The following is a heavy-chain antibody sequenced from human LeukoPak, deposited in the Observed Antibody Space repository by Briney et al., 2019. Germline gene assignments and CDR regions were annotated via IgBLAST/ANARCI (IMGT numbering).Heavy chain of an antibody. D-gene: IGHD5-12*01. J-gene: IGHJ4*02. Sequence: GGSLRLSCAASGFTFSSYAMSWVRQAPGKGLEWVSAISGSGGSTYYADSVKGRFTISRDNAKNSLYLQMNSLRAEDTAVYYCARRGVATTSFDYWGQGTLVTVSS. CDR3: ARRGVATTSFDY. V-gene: IGHV3-23*01. CDR2: ISGSGGST. CDR1: GFTFSSYA.